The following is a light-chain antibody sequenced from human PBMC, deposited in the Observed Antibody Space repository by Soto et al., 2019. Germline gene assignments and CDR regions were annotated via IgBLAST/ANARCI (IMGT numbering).Light chain of an antibody. V-gene: IGKV1-27*01. Sequence: DIQMTQSPSSLSASVGDRVTITCRASQDIARYLGWYQQKPGRVPKLLIFAASTLQSGVPSRFSGSGSGTDFTLTISSLQPEDVATYYCHQCKSAPLTFGGGTKVELK. CDR1: QDIARY. CDR2: AAS. CDR3: HQCKSAPLT. J-gene: IGKJ4*01.